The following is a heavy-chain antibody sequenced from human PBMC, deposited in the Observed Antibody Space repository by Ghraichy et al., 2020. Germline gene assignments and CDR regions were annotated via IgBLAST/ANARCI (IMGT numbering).Heavy chain of an antibody. V-gene: IGHV3-21*01. CDR1: GFTFSSYT. J-gene: IGHJ6*02. CDR3: ARDLVVVPAAIVLYGMDV. CDR2: ISSGSSYI. D-gene: IGHD2-2*02. Sequence: GGSPRLSCAASGFTFSSYTMNWVRQAPGKGLEWVSSISSGSSYIYYADSVKGRFTISRDNAQNSLYLQLKRLRAEDAAVYYCARDLVVVPAAIVLYGMDVWGQETTVTFSS.